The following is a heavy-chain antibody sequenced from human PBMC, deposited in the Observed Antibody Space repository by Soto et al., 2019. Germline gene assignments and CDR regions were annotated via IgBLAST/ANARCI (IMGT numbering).Heavy chain of an antibody. CDR1: GFTFSSYS. CDR3: ARTEEYSSSWYGGYYYYGMDV. V-gene: IGHV3-21*01. CDR2: ISSSSSYI. J-gene: IGHJ6*02. D-gene: IGHD6-13*01. Sequence: GGSLRLSCAASGFTFSSYSMNWVRQAPGKGLEWVSSISSSSSYIYYADSVKGRFTISRDNAKNSLYLQMNSLRAEDTAVYYCARTEEYSSSWYGGYYYYGMDVWGQGTTVTVSS.